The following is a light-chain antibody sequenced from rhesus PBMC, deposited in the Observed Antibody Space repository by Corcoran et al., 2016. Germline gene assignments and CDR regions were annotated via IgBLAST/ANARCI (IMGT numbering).Light chain of an antibody. CDR1: QSVNSN. CDR3: QQGSTWPLT. J-gene: IGKJ4*01. Sequence: EIVMTQSPATLSLSPGERAALSCRASQSVNSNLAWYLQRLGQAPRLLILETSNRATGTPDRFSGRGSGTDFTLTISSLEPEDVGVYYCQQGSTWPLTFGGGTRVDIK. CDR2: ETS. V-gene: IGKV3-35*01.